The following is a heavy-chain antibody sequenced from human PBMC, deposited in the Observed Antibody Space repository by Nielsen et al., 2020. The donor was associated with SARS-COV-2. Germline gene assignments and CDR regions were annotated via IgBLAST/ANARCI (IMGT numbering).Heavy chain of an antibody. Sequence: GSLRLSCAASGFTFSSYAMSWVRQAPGKGLEWVSAISGSGGSTYYADSVKGRFTISRDNSKNTLYLQMNSLRAEDTAVYYCAKTPYYYDSSGYSYFDYWGQGTLVTVSS. V-gene: IGHV3-23*01. CDR1: GFTFSSYA. CDR2: ISGSGGST. D-gene: IGHD3-22*01. J-gene: IGHJ4*02. CDR3: AKTPYYYDSSGYSYFDY.